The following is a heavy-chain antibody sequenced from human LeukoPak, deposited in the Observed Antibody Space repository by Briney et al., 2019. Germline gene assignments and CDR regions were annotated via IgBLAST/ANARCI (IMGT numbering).Heavy chain of an antibody. V-gene: IGHV4-34*01. CDR2: INHSGST. D-gene: IGHD2-2*01. Sequence: TSETLSLTCAVYGGYFSGYYWSWIRQPPGKGLEWIGEINHSGSTNYNPSLKSRVTISVDTSKNQFSLKLSSVTAADTAVYYCARGRGYCSSTSCYAWFDPWGQGTLVTVSS. CDR3: ARGRGYCSSTSCYAWFDP. CDR1: GGYFSGYY. J-gene: IGHJ5*02.